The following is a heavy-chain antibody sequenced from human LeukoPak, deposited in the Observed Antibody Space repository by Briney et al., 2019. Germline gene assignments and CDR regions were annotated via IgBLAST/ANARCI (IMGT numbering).Heavy chain of an antibody. Sequence: PSETLSLTCAVYGGSFSGYYWSWIRQPPGKGLEWVGEINHSGSTNYNPSLKSRVTISVDTSKNQFSLKLGSVTAADTAVYYCARVKGRITIFGVVTSDYYYGMDVWGQGTTVTVSS. V-gene: IGHV4-34*01. CDR2: INHSGST. CDR1: GGSFSGYY. CDR3: ARVKGRITIFGVVTSDYYYGMDV. J-gene: IGHJ6*02. D-gene: IGHD3-3*01.